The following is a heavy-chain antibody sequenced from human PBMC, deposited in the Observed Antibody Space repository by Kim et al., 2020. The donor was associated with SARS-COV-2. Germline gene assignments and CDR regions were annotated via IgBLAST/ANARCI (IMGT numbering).Heavy chain of an antibody. D-gene: IGHD2-15*01. CDR3: ARGAKPPSGEVTHIVVVAATSFADY. J-gene: IGHJ4*02. Sequence: GGSLRLSCAASGFTFSSYSMNWVRQAPGKGLEWVSSISSSSSYIYYADSVKGRFTISRDNAKNSLYLQMNSLRAEDTAVYYCARGAKPPSGEVTHIVVVAATSFADYWGQGTLVTVSS. V-gene: IGHV3-21*01. CDR1: GFTFSSYS. CDR2: ISSSSSYI.